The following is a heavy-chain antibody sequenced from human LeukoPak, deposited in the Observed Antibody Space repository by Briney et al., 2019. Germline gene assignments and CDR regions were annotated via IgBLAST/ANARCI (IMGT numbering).Heavy chain of an antibody. CDR3: ARDPI. CDR1: GYSISSGYY. CDR2: IYHSGGT. Sequence: SETLSLTCTVSGYSISSGYYWGWIRQPPGKGLEWIGSIYHSGGTYYNPSLKSRVTISVDTSKNQFSLKLSSVTAADTAVYYCARDPIWGQGTLVTVSS. J-gene: IGHJ1*01. V-gene: IGHV4-38-2*02.